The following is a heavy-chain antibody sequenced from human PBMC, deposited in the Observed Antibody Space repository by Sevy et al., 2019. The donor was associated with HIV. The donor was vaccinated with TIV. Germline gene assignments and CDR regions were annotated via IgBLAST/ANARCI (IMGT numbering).Heavy chain of an antibody. CDR3: ARGSIVGANYFDY. J-gene: IGHJ4*02. Sequence: GGSLRLSCAASGFTFSSYWMHWDRQAPGKGLVWVSRINSDGSSTSYANSVKGRFTISRDNAKNTLYLQMNSLRAEDTAVYYCARGSIVGANYFDYWGQGTLVTVSS. V-gene: IGHV3-74*01. CDR2: INSDGSST. CDR1: GFTFSSYW. D-gene: IGHD1-26*01.